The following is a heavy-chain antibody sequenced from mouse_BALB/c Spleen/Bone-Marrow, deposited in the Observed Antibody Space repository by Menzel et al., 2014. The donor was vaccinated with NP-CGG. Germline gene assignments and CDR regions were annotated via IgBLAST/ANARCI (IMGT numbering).Heavy chain of an antibody. Sequence: EVQLQQSGPELVKPGASVKMSCKASGYTFTGYVVHWVKQKPGQGLEWIGYINPCSDGTKYNEKFKGKATLTSDKSSSTAYMELSSLTSEDSAVYYCAREGGLRRGDYYVMDYWGQGTSVTVSS. V-gene: IGHV1-14*01. D-gene: IGHD2-4*01. CDR3: AREGGLRRGDYYVMDY. CDR1: GYTFTGYV. J-gene: IGHJ4*01. CDR2: INPCSDGT.